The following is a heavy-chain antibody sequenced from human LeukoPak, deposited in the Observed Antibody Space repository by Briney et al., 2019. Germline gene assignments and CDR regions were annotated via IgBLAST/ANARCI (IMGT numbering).Heavy chain of an antibody. V-gene: IGHV3-53*01. CDR2: FYSGGST. Sequence: PGGSLRLSCVASGINVKNSYMAWVRQAPGKGLEWVSVFYSGGSTYYTDSVKGRFTISKDNSKNTLYLQMNSLRAEDTAVYYCARGSDFGSGSWMFYFDYWGQGTLVTVSS. D-gene: IGHD3-10*01. CDR3: ARGSDFGSGSWMFYFDY. CDR1: GINVKNSY. J-gene: IGHJ4*02.